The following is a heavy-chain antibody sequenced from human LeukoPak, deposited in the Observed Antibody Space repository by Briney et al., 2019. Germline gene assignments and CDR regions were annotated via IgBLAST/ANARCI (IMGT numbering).Heavy chain of an antibody. CDR1: GFTFSSHA. CDR3: AKDVADSGRYWDKFDY. CDR2: ISYSGGST. D-gene: IGHD1-26*01. V-gene: IGHV3-23*01. Sequence: GGSLRLSWAASGFTFSSHAMSWVRQAPGKGLEWVSGISYSGGSTYYADSVKGRFTISRDNSKNTLFLQMNSLRAEDTAVYYCAKDVADSGRYWDKFDYWGLGTQVTVSS. J-gene: IGHJ4*02.